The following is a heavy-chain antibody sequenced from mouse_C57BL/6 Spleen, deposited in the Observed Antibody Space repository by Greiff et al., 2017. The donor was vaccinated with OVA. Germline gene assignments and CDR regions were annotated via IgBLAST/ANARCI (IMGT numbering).Heavy chain of an antibody. V-gene: IGHV14-3*01. CDR1: GFNIKNNY. CDR2: IDPANGNT. J-gene: IGHJ3*01. Sequence: VQLQQSVAELVRPGASVKLSCTASGFNIKNNYMHWVKQRPEQGLEWIGRIDPANGNTKYAQKFQGKATRTADTSSITAYLQLSSLTSDDTAIYYCASYYGSSWFAYWGQGTLVTVSA. D-gene: IGHD1-1*01. CDR3: ASYYGSSWFAY.